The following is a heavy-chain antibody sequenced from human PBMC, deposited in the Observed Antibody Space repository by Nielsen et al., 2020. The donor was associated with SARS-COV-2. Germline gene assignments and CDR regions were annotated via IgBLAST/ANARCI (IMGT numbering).Heavy chain of an antibody. Sequence: WIRQPPGKGLEWVAAISYDGSHKYYADSVKGRFTISRDNSKNTLYLQMNSLRAEDTAVYYCAARGITFGSLEAGPAFDIWGQGTMVTVSS. J-gene: IGHJ3*02. CDR2: ISYDGSHK. V-gene: IGHV3-30*04. CDR3: AARGITFGSLEAGPAFDI. D-gene: IGHD3-16*01.